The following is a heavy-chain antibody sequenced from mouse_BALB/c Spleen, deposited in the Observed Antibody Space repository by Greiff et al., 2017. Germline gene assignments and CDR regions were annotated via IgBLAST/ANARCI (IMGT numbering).Heavy chain of an antibody. CDR3: ARHYDYDEGAMDY. CDR1: GFTFSSYA. D-gene: IGHD2-4*01. V-gene: IGHV5-9-3*01. CDR2: ISSGGSYT. J-gene: IGHJ4*01. Sequence: EVQLVESGGGLVKPGGSLKLSCAASGFTFSSYAMSWVRQTPEKRLEWVATISSGGSYTYYPDSVKGRFTISRDNAKNTLYLQMSSLRSEDTAMYYCARHYDYDEGAMDYWGQGTSVTVSS.